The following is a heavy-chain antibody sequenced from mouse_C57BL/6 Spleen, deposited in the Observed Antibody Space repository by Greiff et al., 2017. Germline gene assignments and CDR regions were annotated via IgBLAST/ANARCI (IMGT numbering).Heavy chain of an antibody. J-gene: IGHJ1*03. Sequence: EVQLQQSGPVLVKPGASVKMSCKASGYTFTDYYMNWVKQSHGKSLEWIGVINPYNGGTSYNQKFKGKATLTVDKSSSTAYMELNSLTSEDSAVYYCARGNYYGSSYGWYFDVWGTGTTVTVSS. CDR3: ARGNYYGSSYGWYFDV. CDR2: INPYNGGT. V-gene: IGHV1-19*01. CDR1: GYTFTDYY. D-gene: IGHD1-1*01.